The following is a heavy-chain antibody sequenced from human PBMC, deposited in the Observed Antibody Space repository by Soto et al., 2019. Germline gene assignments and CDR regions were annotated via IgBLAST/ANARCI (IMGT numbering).Heavy chain of an antibody. J-gene: IGHJ4*02. V-gene: IGHV3-23*01. CDR2: ISDSGAVT. CDR3: ARGRISGSYLLDY. Sequence: PGGSLRLSCAASGFTFSNYAINWVRQAPGKGLEWLSVISDSGAVTFYGDSVKGRFTIFRDNSKGTLYLQMNSLRAEDTAMYYCARGRISGSYLLDYWGLGTLVTVSS. CDR1: GFTFSNYA. D-gene: IGHD1-26*01.